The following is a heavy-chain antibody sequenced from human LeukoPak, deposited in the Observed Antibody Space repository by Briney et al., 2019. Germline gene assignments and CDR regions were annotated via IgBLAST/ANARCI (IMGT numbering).Heavy chain of an antibody. D-gene: IGHD2-2*01. Sequence: GGSLRLSCAASGFTFRSYGMSWVRQTPGKGLEWVSAISGSGGTTYYADSVRGRFTTSRDNSRNTLYLQMNSLRAEDTAVYYCATRDCSSSTCYPNWGQGTLVTVSS. CDR2: ISGSGGTT. V-gene: IGHV3-23*01. CDR1: GFTFRSYG. CDR3: ATRDCSSSTCYPN. J-gene: IGHJ4*02.